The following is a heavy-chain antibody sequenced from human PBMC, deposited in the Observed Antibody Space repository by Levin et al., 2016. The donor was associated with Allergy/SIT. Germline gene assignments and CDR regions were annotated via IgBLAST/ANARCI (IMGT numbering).Heavy chain of an antibody. CDR1: GYSFTYW. J-gene: IGHJ4*02. V-gene: IGHV5-51*01. CDR2: IYPGNSDT. Sequence: GGSLRLSCKASGYSFTYWIAWVRQMPGKGLKWMGIIYPGNSDTRYSPSFQGQVTISVDKSISTAYLQWSSLKASDTAMYYCARQDGTGLYYFDYWGQGTLITVFS. CDR3: ARQDGTGLYYFDY. D-gene: IGHD3/OR15-3a*01.